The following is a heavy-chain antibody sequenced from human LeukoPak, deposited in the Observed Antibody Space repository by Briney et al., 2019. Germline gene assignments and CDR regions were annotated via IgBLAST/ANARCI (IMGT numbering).Heavy chain of an antibody. CDR2: FDTDGSST. D-gene: IGHD1-1*01. CDR3: ARGSSNWNNAFDI. CDR1: GFTLTSDK. Sequence: GGSLRLSCAVSGFTLTSDKMHWVRQAPGKGLVWVSRFDTDGSSTTYADSVRGRFTISRDNAKNALYLQMNSLRAEDTAVYYCARGSSNWNNAFDIWGQGTMVTVSS. V-gene: IGHV3-74*01. J-gene: IGHJ3*02.